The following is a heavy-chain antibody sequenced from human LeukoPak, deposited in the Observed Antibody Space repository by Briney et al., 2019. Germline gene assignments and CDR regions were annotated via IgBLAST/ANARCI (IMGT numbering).Heavy chain of an antibody. Sequence: ASVKVSCKASGYTFTGYYMHWVRQAPGQGLEWMGWINPNSGGTNYAQKFQGRVTMTRDTSISTAYMELSRLRSDDTAVYYCARGLYYDSSGYYGIGIPFDPWGQGTLVTVSS. CDR3: ARGLYYDSSGYYGIGIPFDP. V-gene: IGHV1-2*02. D-gene: IGHD3-22*01. CDR2: INPNSGGT. J-gene: IGHJ5*02. CDR1: GYTFTGYY.